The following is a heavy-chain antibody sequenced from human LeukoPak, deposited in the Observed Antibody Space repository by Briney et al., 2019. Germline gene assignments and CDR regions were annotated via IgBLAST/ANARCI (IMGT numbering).Heavy chain of an antibody. CDR1: GFTFSSYG. Sequence: GGSLRLSCAASGFTFSSYGMHWVRQAPGKGLEWVALISYDGSNKYYADSVKGRFTISRDNSKNTLYLQMNSLRAEDTAVYYCAKESSGYYYLFDYWGQGTLVTVSS. CDR2: ISYDGSNK. CDR3: AKESSGYYYLFDY. D-gene: IGHD3-22*01. V-gene: IGHV3-30*18. J-gene: IGHJ4*02.